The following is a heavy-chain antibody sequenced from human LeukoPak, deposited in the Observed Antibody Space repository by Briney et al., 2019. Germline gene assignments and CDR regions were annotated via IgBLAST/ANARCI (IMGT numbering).Heavy chain of an antibody. J-gene: IGHJ3*02. CDR3: ARPSGGGLRASDAFDI. CDR1: GYSFANYW. Sequence: EVQLVQSGAEVKKPGESLKISCKGSGYSFANYWIGWVRQMPGKALEWMGIIYPDDSDTKYSPSFQGQVTISADKSISTAYLQWSSLKASDTAMYYCARPSGGGLRASDAFDIWGQGTMVTVSS. CDR2: IYPDDSDT. D-gene: IGHD3-16*01. V-gene: IGHV5-51*01.